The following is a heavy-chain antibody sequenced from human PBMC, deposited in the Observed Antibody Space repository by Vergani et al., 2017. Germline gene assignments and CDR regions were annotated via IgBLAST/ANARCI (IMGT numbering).Heavy chain of an antibody. V-gene: IGHV1-18*01. D-gene: IGHD3-9*01. CDR2: ISAYNGNT. CDR1: GYTFTSYG. Sequence: QVQLVQSGAEVKKPGASVKVSCKASGYTFTSYGISWVRQAPGQGLEWMGWISAYNGNTNYAQKLQGRVTMTTDTSTSTAYMELSSLRSDDTAVYYCARQSHLDILTGYSPPGYWGQGTLVTVSS. CDR3: ARQSHLDILTGYSPPGY. J-gene: IGHJ4*02.